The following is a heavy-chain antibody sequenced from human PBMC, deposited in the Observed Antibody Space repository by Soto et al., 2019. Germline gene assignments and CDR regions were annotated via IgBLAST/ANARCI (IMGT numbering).Heavy chain of an antibody. J-gene: IGHJ4*02. CDR1: GYTFTGYY. Sequence: ASVKVSCKASGYTFTGYYIHWVRQAPGQGLEWMGWINPNSGATNYAQKFQGRVTMTSDTSINTAYMELSRLRSDDTAVYYCATFIFAVGLWFDYWGQGTLVTVSS. V-gene: IGHV1-2*02. D-gene: IGHD3-3*01. CDR3: ATFIFAVGLWFDY. CDR2: INPNSGAT.